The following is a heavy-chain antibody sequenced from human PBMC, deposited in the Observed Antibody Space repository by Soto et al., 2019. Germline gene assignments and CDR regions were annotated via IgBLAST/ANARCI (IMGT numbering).Heavy chain of an antibody. CDR1: GGSISRSNW. J-gene: IGHJ6*02. CDR3: ARGCSDGSCYPLRDV. CDR2: ISHSGNT. Sequence: QVQLQESGPGLVKPSGTLSLTCAVSGGSISRSNWWSWVRQPPGKGLEWIGDISHSGNTNYNPSLKSRVTISGDKSKNQFSLKLSSVTAADTAVYYCARGCSDGSCYPLRDVWGRGTTVTVSS. D-gene: IGHD2-15*01. V-gene: IGHV4-4*02.